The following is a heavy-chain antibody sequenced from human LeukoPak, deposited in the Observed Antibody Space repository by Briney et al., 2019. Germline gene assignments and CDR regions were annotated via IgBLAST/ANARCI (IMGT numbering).Heavy chain of an antibody. D-gene: IGHD3-10*01. CDR1: GFTFSSYA. CDR2: ISGSGGST. CDR3: ARDLIRGQMVRGWFSRFDY. J-gene: IGHJ4*02. Sequence: GGSLRLSCAASGFTFSSYAMSWVRQAPGKGLEWVSAISGSGGSTYYADSVKGRFTISRDNSKNTLYLQMNSLRAEDTAVYYCARDLIRGQMVRGWFSRFDYWGQGTLVTVSS. V-gene: IGHV3-23*01.